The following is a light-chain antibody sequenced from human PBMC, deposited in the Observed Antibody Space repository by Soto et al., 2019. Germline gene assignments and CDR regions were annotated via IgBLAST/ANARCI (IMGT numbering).Light chain of an antibody. J-gene: IGLJ1*01. CDR1: SSNIGTNA. V-gene: IGLV1-44*01. Sequence: QSALTQPPSASGTPGQRVTISCSGGSSNIGTNAVNWYQQLPGTAPKLLIYNNNQRPSGVPDRFSGSKSGTSASLAISGLQSEDEANYYCATWDYTLTGYVVGTGTKVTDL. CDR3: ATWDYTLTGYV. CDR2: NNN.